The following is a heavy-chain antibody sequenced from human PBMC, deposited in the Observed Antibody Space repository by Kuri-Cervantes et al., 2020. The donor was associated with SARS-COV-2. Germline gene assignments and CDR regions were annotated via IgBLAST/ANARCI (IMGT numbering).Heavy chain of an antibody. CDR2: INHSGST. V-gene: IGHV4-34*01. CDR3: ARDNHYYGSGGLGIDY. Sequence: SETLSLTCAVDGGSFSGYYWSWIRQPPGKGLEWIGEINHSGSTNYNPSLKSRVTISVDTSKNQFSLKLSSVTAADTAVYYCARDNHYYGSGGLGIDYWGQGTLVTVSS. D-gene: IGHD3-10*01. CDR1: GGSFSGYY. J-gene: IGHJ4*02.